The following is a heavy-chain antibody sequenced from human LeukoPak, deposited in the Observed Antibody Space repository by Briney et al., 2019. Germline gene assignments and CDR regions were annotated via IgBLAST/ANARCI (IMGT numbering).Heavy chain of an antibody. Sequence: GGSLRLSCAASGFTFSSYSMNWVRQAPGKGLEWVSSISSSSSYMYYADSVKGRFTISRDNAKNSLYLQMNSLRAEDTAVYYCATVAPADAFDIWGQGTMVTVSS. J-gene: IGHJ3*02. CDR2: ISSSSSYM. V-gene: IGHV3-21*01. CDR1: GFTFSSYS. CDR3: ATVAPADAFDI. D-gene: IGHD2-2*01.